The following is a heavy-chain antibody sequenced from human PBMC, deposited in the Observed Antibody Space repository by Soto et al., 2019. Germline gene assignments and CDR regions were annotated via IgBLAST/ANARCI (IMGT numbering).Heavy chain of an antibody. V-gene: IGHV3-33*01. J-gene: IGHJ5*02. CDR1: GFTFSGFV. CDR2: IWYDGSHK. CDR3: VRGSFCTTTTCYNLGWFAP. D-gene: IGHD2-2*02. Sequence: GGSLRLSCATSGFTFSGFVMQWVRQAPGKGLEWVAVIWYDGSHKYYADSVKGRFTISRDDSKNTLYLQMNNLRVEDTAVYYCVRGSFCTTTTCYNLGWFAPWGQGTLVTVS.